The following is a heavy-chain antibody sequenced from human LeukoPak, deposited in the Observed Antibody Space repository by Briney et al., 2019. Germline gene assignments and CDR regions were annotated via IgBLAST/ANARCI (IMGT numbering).Heavy chain of an antibody. Sequence: VASVKVSCKASGYTFTGYYMHWVRQAPGQGLEWMGWINPNSGGTNYAQKFQGRVTMTRDTSISTAYMELSRLRYDDTAVYYCARDLNLLSDYWGQGTLVTVSS. D-gene: IGHD3-16*02. CDR3: ARDLNLLSDY. CDR1: GYTFTGYY. V-gene: IGHV1-2*02. CDR2: INPNSGGT. J-gene: IGHJ4*02.